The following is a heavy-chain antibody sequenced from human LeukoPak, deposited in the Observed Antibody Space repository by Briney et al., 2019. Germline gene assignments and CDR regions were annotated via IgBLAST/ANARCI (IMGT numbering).Heavy chain of an antibody. CDR2: IKQDGSEK. D-gene: IGHD6-19*01. Sequence: GGSLRLSCAASGFTFSSYRMSWVRQAPGKGLEWVANIKQDGSEKYYVDSVKGRFTISRDNAKNSLYLQMNSLRAEDTAVYYCARDLGNIAVAATHFDYWGQGTLVTVSS. J-gene: IGHJ4*02. CDR3: ARDLGNIAVAATHFDY. V-gene: IGHV3-7*01. CDR1: GFTFSSYR.